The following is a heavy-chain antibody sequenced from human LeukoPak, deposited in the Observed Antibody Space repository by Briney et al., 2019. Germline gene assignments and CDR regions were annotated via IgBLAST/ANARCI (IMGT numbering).Heavy chain of an antibody. CDR1: GFAVSSYA. D-gene: IGHD5-12*01. Sequence: GGSLRLSCAASGFAVSSYAMTWVRQAPGKGLEWVSSISGSGGRTDYGDSVKGRFTISRDNSKNTLYLQMNSLRAEDTAVYYCAKYDGVATNLYFDYWGQGTLVTVSS. V-gene: IGHV3-23*01. J-gene: IGHJ4*02. CDR3: AKYDGVATNLYFDY. CDR2: ISGSGGRT.